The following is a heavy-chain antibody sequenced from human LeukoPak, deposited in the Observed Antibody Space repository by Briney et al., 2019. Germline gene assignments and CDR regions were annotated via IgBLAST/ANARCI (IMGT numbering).Heavy chain of an antibody. CDR1: GYSISSGYY. CDR3: ARGQGVTVIKVGKNWFDP. V-gene: IGHV4-38-2*02. D-gene: IGHD3-22*01. J-gene: IGHJ5*02. CDR2: IYHSGST. Sequence: PSETLSLTCTVPGYSISSGYYWGWIRQPPGKGLEWIGSIYHSGSTYYNPSLKSRVTISVDTSKNQFSLDMRSMTAADTGVYYCARGQGVTVIKVGKNWFDPWSQGTQVIVSP.